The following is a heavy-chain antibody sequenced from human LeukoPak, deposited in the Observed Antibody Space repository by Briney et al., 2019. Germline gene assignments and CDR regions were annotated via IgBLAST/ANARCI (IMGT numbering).Heavy chain of an antibody. V-gene: IGHV4-34*01. CDR1: GFTVSSNY. CDR2: INHSGST. CDR3: AREPARNNWALDY. J-gene: IGHJ4*02. D-gene: IGHD1-20*01. Sequence: PGGSLRLSCAASGFTVSSNYMSWVRQPPGKGLEWIGEINHSGSTNYNPSLKSRVTISVDTSKNQFSLKLSSVTAADTAVYYCAREPARNNWALDYWGQGTLVTVSS.